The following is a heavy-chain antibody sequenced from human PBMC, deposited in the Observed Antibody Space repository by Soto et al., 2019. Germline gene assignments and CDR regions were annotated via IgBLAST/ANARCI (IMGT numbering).Heavy chain of an antibody. CDR2: IIPICGTA. Sequence: SVKVSCKASGGTFSSYAISWVRQAPGQGLEWMGGIIPICGTANYAQKFQGRVTITADESTSTAYMELGSLRSEDTAVYYCARDSPYGGNSQYGYWGQGTLVTVSS. D-gene: IGHD4-17*01. CDR3: ARDSPYGGNSQYGY. V-gene: IGHV1-69*13. J-gene: IGHJ4*02. CDR1: GGTFSSYA.